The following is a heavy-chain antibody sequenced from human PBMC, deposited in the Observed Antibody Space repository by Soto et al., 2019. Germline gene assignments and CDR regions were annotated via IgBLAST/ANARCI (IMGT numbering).Heavy chain of an antibody. V-gene: IGHV2-5*02. CDR2: IYWDDDK. CDR1: GFSLSTSGVG. J-gene: IGHJ4*02. CDR3: ALIAARPWVLDY. Sequence: QITLKESGPPLVKPTQPLTLTCTFSGFSLSTSGVGVGWIRQPPGKALEWLALIYWDDDKRYSPSLKSRLTITKDTSKNQVVLTMTNMDPVDTATYYCALIAARPWVLDYWGQGTLVTVSS. D-gene: IGHD6-6*01.